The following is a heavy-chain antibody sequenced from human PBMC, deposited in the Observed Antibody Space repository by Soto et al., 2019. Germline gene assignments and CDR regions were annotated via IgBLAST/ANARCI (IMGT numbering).Heavy chain of an antibody. D-gene: IGHD3-10*01. Sequence: PSETLSLTCTVSGGSISSGGYYWSWIRQHPGKGLEWIGYIYYSGNAYYNPSLRSRVSMSVDTSKNQFSLKLISVTAADTSVYYCARHFVAVVIKGWGYWGQGKLVTVSS. CDR3: ARHFVAVVIKGWGY. CDR1: GGSISSGGYY. V-gene: IGHV4-31*03. CDR2: IYYSGNA. J-gene: IGHJ4*02.